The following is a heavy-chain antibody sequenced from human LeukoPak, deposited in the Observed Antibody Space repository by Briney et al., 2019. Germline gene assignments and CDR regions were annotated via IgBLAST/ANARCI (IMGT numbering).Heavy chain of an antibody. V-gene: IGHV3-23*01. Sequence: GGSLRLSCAASGFTFSSYAMSWVRQAPGKGLEWVSAISGSGGSTYYADSVKGRFTICRDNSKSTLYLQMNSLRAEDTAVYYCAKAEGYDSSGYPYYYGMDVWGQGTTVTVSS. D-gene: IGHD3-22*01. J-gene: IGHJ6*02. CDR2: ISGSGGST. CDR3: AKAEGYDSSGYPYYYGMDV. CDR1: GFTFSSYA.